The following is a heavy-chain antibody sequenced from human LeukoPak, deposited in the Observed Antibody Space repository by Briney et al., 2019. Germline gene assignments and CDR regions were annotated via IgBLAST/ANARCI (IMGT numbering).Heavy chain of an antibody. CDR3: ASGSNIAARYYYYYMDV. D-gene: IGHD6-6*01. CDR2: INPSGGST. CDR1: GYTFTSYY. J-gene: IGHJ6*03. Sequence: GASVKVSCKASGYTFTSYYMHWVRQAPGQGLEWMGLINPSGGSTSYAQKFQGRVTMTRDMSTSTVYMELSSLRSEDTAVYYCASGSNIAARYYYYYMDVWGKGTTVTVSS. V-gene: IGHV1-46*01.